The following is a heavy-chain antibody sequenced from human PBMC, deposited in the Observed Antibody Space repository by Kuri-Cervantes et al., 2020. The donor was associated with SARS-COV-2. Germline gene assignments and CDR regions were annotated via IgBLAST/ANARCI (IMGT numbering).Heavy chain of an antibody. CDR3: ARIRLRSYYDSSGYYEGADY. J-gene: IGHJ4*02. CDR1: GFSLSTSGMC. Sequence: SGPTLVKPTETLTLTCTVSGFSLSTSGMCVSWIRQPPGKALEWLARIDWDDDKYYGTSLKTRLTISKDTSKNQVVLTMTNMDPVDTATYYCARIRLRSYYDSSGYYEGADYWGQGTLVTVSS. CDR2: IDWDDDK. V-gene: IGHV2-70*11. D-gene: IGHD3-22*01.